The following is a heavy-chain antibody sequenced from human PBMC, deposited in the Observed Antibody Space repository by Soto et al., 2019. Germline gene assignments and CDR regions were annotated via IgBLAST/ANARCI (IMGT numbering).Heavy chain of an antibody. CDR1: VGTFSSYT. CDR2: IIPILGIA. V-gene: IGHV1-69*02. Sequence: QVQLVQSGAEVKKPGSSVKVSCKASVGTFSSYTISWVRQAPGQGLEWMGRIIPILGIANYAQKFQGRVTITADKSTSTAYMELSSLRSEDKAVYYCARVPVYYYDGMDVWGQGTTVTVSS. J-gene: IGHJ6*02. CDR3: ARVPVYYYDGMDV.